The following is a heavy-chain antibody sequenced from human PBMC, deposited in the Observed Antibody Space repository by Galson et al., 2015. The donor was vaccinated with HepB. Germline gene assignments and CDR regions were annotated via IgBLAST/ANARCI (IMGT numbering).Heavy chain of an antibody. V-gene: IGHV1-69*13. Sequence: SVKVSCKASGGTFSSYAISWVRQAPGQGLEWMGGIIPIFGTANYAQKFQGRVTITADESTSTAYMELSSLRSEDTAVYYCASGYCSSTSCQMAFDIWGQGTMVTVSS. D-gene: IGHD2-2*01. CDR1: GGTFSSYA. CDR3: ASGYCSSTSCQMAFDI. CDR2: IIPIFGTA. J-gene: IGHJ3*02.